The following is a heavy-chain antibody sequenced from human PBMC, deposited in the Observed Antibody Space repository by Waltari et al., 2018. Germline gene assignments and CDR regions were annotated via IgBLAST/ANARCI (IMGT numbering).Heavy chain of an antibody. J-gene: IGHJ6*02. V-gene: IGHV1-46*03. CDR2: INPSDGGT. Sequence: QVQLVQSGAEVKTPGASVKVSCRTSGDTLSSYFIFWVRQAPGQGLEWMGIINPSDGGTNYPQKFQDRVTMTRDTSTSTVYMELRSLRSEDTAVYYCTRDKLDYYNGMDVWGQGTTVTVSS. CDR3: TRDKLDYYNGMDV. D-gene: IGHD3-3*02. CDR1: GDTLSSYF.